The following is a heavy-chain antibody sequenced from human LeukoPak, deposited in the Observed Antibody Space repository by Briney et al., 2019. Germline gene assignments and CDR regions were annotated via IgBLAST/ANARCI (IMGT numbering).Heavy chain of an antibody. D-gene: IGHD2/OR15-2a*01. CDR3: ARLVLSYGNAFDH. CDR2: INYSGNI. J-gene: IGHJ4*02. V-gene: IGHV4-39*02. Sequence: SETLSLTCTVSSGSISGSDYYWCWIRQTPGKGLEWIGSINYSGNIYSESSLKSRVTISVDTSKNHFSLRLSSVTAADTAVYYCARLVLSYGNAFDHWGQGTLVTVSS. CDR1: SGSISGSDYY.